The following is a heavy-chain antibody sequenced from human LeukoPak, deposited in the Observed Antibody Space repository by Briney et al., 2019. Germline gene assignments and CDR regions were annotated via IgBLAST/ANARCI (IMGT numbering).Heavy chain of an antibody. J-gene: IGHJ6*02. V-gene: IGHV4-31*03. CDR3: ARDSSYGSGSYLGLNYYYYYGMDV. CDR1: GGSISSGGYS. Sequence: SQTLSLTCTVSGGSISSGGYSWSWIRQHPGKGLEWIGYSYYSGSTDYNQSLKSRVTISVDTSKNQFSLKLSSVTAADTAVYYCARDSSYGSGSYLGLNYYYYYGMDVWGQGTTVTVSS. D-gene: IGHD3-10*01. CDR2: SYYSGST.